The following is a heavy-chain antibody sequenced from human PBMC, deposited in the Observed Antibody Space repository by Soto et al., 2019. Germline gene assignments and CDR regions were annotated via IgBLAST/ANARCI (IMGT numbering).Heavy chain of an antibody. CDR2: ISSSGSTI. J-gene: IGHJ6*03. D-gene: IGHD3-10*01. CDR1: GFTFSDYY. V-gene: IGHV3-11*01. CDR3: ARCRRGVRGVYSYYYYMDV. Sequence: GGSLRLSCAASGFTFSDYYMSWIRQAPGKGLEWVSYISSSGSTIYYADSVKGRFTISRDNAKNSLYLQMNSLRAEDTAVYYCARCRRGVRGVYSYYYYMDVWGKGTTVTVSS.